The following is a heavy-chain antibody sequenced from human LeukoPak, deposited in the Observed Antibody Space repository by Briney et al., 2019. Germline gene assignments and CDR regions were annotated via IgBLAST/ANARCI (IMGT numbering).Heavy chain of an antibody. CDR2: ITWNGGSI. V-gene: IGHV3-9*01. D-gene: IGHD3-22*01. J-gene: IGHJ4*02. CDR1: GFTFDDYA. Sequence: GGSLRLSCAASGFTFDDYAMHWVRQAPGKGLEWVSGITWNGGSIGYADSVKGRFTISRDNAKNSLYLQMNSLRAEDTALYYCAKHADSSAYHIRITFDYWGQGTLVTVSS. CDR3: AKHADSSAYHIRITFDY.